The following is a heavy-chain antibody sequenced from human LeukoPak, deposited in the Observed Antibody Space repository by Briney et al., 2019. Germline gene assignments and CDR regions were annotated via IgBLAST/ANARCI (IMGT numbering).Heavy chain of an antibody. CDR1: EFTFSNYA. D-gene: IGHD2-21*02. V-gene: IGHV3-30-3*01. CDR2: ISYDGNTI. CDR3: TKGGHGDY. J-gene: IGHJ4*02. Sequence: RGSLRLSCAASEFTFSNYAVHWVRQAPGKGLQWVAVISYDGNTIHYADSVKGRFTISRDTSKNTLFLQMNSLRADDTAIYYCTKGGHGDYWGQGTMVTVSS.